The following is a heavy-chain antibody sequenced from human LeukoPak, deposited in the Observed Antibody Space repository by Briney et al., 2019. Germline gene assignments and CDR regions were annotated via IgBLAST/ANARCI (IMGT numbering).Heavy chain of an antibody. D-gene: IGHD3-9*01. CDR2: IIPIFGTA. V-gene: IGHV1-69*05. J-gene: IGHJ6*02. CDR1: GGTFSSYA. Sequence: ASVKVSCKASGGTFSSYAISWVRQAPGQGLEWMGGIIPIFGTANYAQKFQGRVTITTDESTSTAYMELSSLRSEDTAVYYCARSSDYDILTGYLFPYGMDVWGQGTTVTVSS. CDR3: ARSSDYDILTGYLFPYGMDV.